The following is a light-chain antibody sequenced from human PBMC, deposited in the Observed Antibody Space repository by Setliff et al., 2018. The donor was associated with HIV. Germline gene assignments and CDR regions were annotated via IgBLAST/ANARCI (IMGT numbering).Light chain of an antibody. CDR2: RNN. CDR1: SSNIGKNY. CDR3: ATSDDSLSAVV. Sequence: QSVLTQPPSASATPGQRVAISCSGSSSNIGKNYVYWYQQLPGMAPKRLISRNNLRPSGVPDRFSGSKSGTSASLAISDLRSGDEADYYCATSDDSLSAVVFGGGTKVTVL. V-gene: IGLV1-47*01. J-gene: IGLJ2*01.